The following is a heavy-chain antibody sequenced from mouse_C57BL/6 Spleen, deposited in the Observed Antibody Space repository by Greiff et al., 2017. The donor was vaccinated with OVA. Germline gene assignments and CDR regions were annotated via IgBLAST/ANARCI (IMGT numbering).Heavy chain of an antibody. CDR2: FYPGSGSI. V-gene: IGHV1-62-2*01. CDR1: GYTFTEYT. CDR3: ARHEVRGYGFAY. D-gene: IGHD2-2*01. J-gene: IGHJ3*01. Sequence: VMLVESGAELVKPGASVKLSCKASGYTFTEYTIHWVKQRSGQGLEWIGWFYPGSGSIKYNEKFKDKATLTADKSSSTVYMELSRLTSEDSAVYFCARHEVRGYGFAYWGQGTLVTVSA.